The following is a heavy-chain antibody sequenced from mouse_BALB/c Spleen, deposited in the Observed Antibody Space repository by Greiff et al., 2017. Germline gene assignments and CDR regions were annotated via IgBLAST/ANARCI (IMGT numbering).Heavy chain of an antibody. CDR2: ISYDGSN. J-gene: IGHJ2*01. D-gene: IGHD2-1*01. CDR3: ARDQGGNYGY. V-gene: IGHV3-6*02. Sequence: VQLKESGPGLVKPSQSLSLTCSVTGYSITSGYYWNWIRQFPGNKLEWMGYISYDGSNNYNPSLKNRISITRDTSKNQFFLKLNSVTTEDTATYYCARDQGGNYGYWGQGTTLTVSS. CDR1: GYSITSGYY.